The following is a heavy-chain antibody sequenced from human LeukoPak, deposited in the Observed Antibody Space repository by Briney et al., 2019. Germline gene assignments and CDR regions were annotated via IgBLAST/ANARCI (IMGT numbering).Heavy chain of an antibody. CDR3: ARGVDDGYSSSWYRFDP. V-gene: IGHV3-48*03. J-gene: IGHJ5*02. D-gene: IGHD6-13*01. CDR2: ISSSGSTI. CDR1: GFTFSSYE. Sequence: GGSLRLSCAASGFTFSSYEMNWVRQAPGKGLEWVSYISSSGSTIYYADSVKGRFTISRDNAKNSLYLQMNSLRDEDTAVYYCARGVDDGYSSSWYRFDPWGQGTLVTVSS.